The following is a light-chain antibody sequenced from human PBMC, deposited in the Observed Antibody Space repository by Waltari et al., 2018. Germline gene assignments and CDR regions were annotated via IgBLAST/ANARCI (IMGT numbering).Light chain of an antibody. V-gene: IGKV3-15*01. CDR2: GTI. CDR3: QQYNNWPLT. Sequence: EVVMTQSPATLSASPGESATLPCGASQSVGGDLAWYQQKPGQPPRLLIYGTITRPTGVSARFSGSGSGTEFTLTISRLQSEDFAVYYCQQYNNWPLTFGGGTKVEI. J-gene: IGKJ4*01. CDR1: QSVGGD.